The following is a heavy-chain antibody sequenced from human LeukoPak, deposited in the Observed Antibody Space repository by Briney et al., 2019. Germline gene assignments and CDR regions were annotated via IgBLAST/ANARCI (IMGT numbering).Heavy chain of an antibody. CDR2: ISSSSSYI. D-gene: IGHD3-3*01. V-gene: IGHV3-21*01. CDR3: ARDRTIFGVATPGWGYYGMDV. J-gene: IGHJ6*02. CDR1: GFTFSSYS. Sequence: GGSLRLSCAASGFTFSSYSMNWVRQAPGKGLEWVSSISSSSSYIYYADSVKGRFTISRDNAKNSLYLQMNSLRAEDTAVYHCARDRTIFGVATPGWGYYGMDVWGQGTTVTVSS.